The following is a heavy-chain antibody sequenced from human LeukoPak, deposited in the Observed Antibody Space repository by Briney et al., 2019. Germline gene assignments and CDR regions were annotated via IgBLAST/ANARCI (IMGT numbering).Heavy chain of an antibody. Sequence: PSETLSLTCTVSGGSISSYYWSWIRQLPGKGLEWIGYIYYSGSTNYNPSLKSRVTISVDTSKNQFSLKLSSVTAADTAVYYCARDRGKQPLGYWGQGTLVTVSS. CDR1: GGSISSYY. CDR3: ARDRGKQPLGY. V-gene: IGHV4-59*01. D-gene: IGHD3-10*01. CDR2: IYYSGST. J-gene: IGHJ4*02.